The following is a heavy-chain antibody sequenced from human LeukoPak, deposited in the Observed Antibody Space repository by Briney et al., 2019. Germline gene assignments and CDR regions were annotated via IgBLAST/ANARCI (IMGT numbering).Heavy chain of an antibody. CDR2: ISHGGDNT. Sequence: GGSLRLSCAASGFTFSTYAMSWVRQAPGKGLEWVSAISHGGDNTYYADSVKGRFALSRDSSENTLYLQMNGLRAEDTAVYYCAKGGIVVDYYYMDVWGKGTTVSVSS. J-gene: IGHJ6*03. D-gene: IGHD2-21*01. CDR3: AKGGIVVDYYYMDV. V-gene: IGHV3-23*01. CDR1: GFTFSTYA.